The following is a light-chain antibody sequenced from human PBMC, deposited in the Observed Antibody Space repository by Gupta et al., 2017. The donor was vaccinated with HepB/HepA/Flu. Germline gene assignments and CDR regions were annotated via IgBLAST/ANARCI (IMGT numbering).Light chain of an antibody. CDR1: QSINDW. Sequence: DIQMTQSPSTLSASIGDRVTITCRASQSINDWLAWYQQKPGNAPKLLISKASNLEIGVPTRFIGSGSGTEFTLTITSLQPNDSSTYFCLRYNGYSWTFGQGTKVETK. CDR2: KAS. V-gene: IGKV1-5*03. CDR3: LRYNGYSWT. J-gene: IGKJ1*01.